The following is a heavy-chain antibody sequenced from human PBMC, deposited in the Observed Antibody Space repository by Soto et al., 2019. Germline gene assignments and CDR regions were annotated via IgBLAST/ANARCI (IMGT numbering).Heavy chain of an antibody. J-gene: IGHJ4*02. V-gene: IGHV4-39*01. CDR1: GDSISSNNYY. CDR3: ARQQGPTGPNY. Sequence: QLQLQESGPGLVKPSETLSLTCTVSGDSISSNNYYWGWIRQPPGKGLEWIGSMYHSGNTYHNPSLKSRVTISVDTSKNQLSLNLRSVTAADTAVYYCARQQGPTGPNYWGQGTLVTVSS. CDR2: MYHSGNT.